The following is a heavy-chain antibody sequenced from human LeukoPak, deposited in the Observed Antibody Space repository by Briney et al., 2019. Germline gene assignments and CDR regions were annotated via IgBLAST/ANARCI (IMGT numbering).Heavy chain of an antibody. CDR2: ISYSGST. V-gene: IGHV4-39*01. J-gene: IGHJ3*01. CDR1: GGSISSNSYY. Sequence: SETLSLTCTVSGGSISSNSYYWGWIRQPPGKGLEWIGTISYSGSTYYNPSLKSRVTISVDTSKNQFSLKLSSVTAADTAVYYCARLFSSSWYRGAFDLWGQGTMVTVSS. D-gene: IGHD6-13*01. CDR3: ARLFSSSWYRGAFDL.